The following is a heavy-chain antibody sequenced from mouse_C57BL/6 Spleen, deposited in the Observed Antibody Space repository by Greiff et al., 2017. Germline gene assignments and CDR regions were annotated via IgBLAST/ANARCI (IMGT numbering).Heavy chain of an antibody. Sequence: QVQLQQSGPGLVAPSQSLSITCTVSGFSLTSYAISWVRQPPGKGLEWLGVIWTGGGTNYNSALKSRLSISKDNSKSQVFLQMKSLQTDDTARYYCARTQEVTTLRAMDYWGQGTSVTGSS. V-gene: IGHV2-9-1*01. CDR2: IWTGGGT. CDR3: ARTQEVTTLRAMDY. CDR1: GFSLTSYA. D-gene: IGHD2-2*01. J-gene: IGHJ4*01.